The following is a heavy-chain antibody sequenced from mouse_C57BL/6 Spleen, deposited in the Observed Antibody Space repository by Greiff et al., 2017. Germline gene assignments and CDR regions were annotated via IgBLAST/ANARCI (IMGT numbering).Heavy chain of an antibody. D-gene: IGHD4-1*01. CDR3: ARRNWDYFDY. CDR2: ISGGGGNT. CDR1: GFTFSSYT. J-gene: IGHJ2*01. Sequence: EVHLVESGGGLVKPGGSLKLSCAASGFTFSSYTMSWVRQTPEKRLEWVATISGGGGNTYYPDSVKGRFTISRDNAKNTLYLQMSSLRSEDTALYCCARRNWDYFDYWGQGTTLTVSS. V-gene: IGHV5-9*01.